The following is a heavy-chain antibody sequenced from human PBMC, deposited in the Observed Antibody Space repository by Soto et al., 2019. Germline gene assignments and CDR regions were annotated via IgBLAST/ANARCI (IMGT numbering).Heavy chain of an antibody. V-gene: IGHV4-59*01. CDR1: GGSISSYY. J-gene: IGHJ6*03. CDR2: IYYSGST. Sequence: SETLSLTCTASGGSISSYYWSWIRQPPGKGLEWIGYIYYSGSTNYNPSLKSRVTISVDTSKNQFSLKLSSVTAADTAVYYCARVSGYSSGWYGVYYYYMDVWGKGTTVTVSS. CDR3: ARVSGYSSGWYGVYYYYMDV. D-gene: IGHD6-19*01.